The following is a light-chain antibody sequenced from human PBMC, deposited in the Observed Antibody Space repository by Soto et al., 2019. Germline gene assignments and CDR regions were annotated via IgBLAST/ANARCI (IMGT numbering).Light chain of an antibody. CDR1: SSDVGGYSY. J-gene: IGLJ1*01. Sequence: QSVLTQPRSVSGSPGQSVTISCTGTSSDVGGYSYVSWYQQHPDKAPKLIIYDVSKRPSGVPDRFSGSKSGNTASLIISGLQAEDEADYYCCSYAGSYVFGTGTKLTVL. CDR2: DVS. CDR3: CSYAGSYV. V-gene: IGLV2-11*01.